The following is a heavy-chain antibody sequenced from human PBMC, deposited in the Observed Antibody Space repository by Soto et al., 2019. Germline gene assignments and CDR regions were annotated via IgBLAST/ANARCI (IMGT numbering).Heavy chain of an antibody. CDR3: ARHSTTRGSYDRLDY. D-gene: IGHD1-26*01. CDR1: GYSFTSYW. CDR2: IYPGDSDT. V-gene: IGHV5-51*01. Sequence: HGESLKISCKGSGYSFTSYWICWVLQMPGKGLEWMGIIYPGDSDTRYSPSFQGQVTISADKSISTAYLQWSSLKASDTAMYYCARHSTTRGSYDRLDYWGQGTLVTVSS. J-gene: IGHJ4*02.